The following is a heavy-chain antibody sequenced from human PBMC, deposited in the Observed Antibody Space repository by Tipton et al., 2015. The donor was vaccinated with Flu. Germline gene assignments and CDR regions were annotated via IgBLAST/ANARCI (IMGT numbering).Heavy chain of an antibody. J-gene: IGHJ5*01. CDR1: GDSISSDYY. D-gene: IGHD2/OR15-2a*01. CDR3: ARDRWEYIRGFDS. V-gene: IGHV4-38-2*02. Sequence: TLSLTCTVSGDSISSDYYWGWIRQFPGKGLEWIGTVSRTGSTIYNPSLKSRVTISVDTSKNQFSLKLTSVTAADTAVYYCARDRWEYIRGFDSWGQGTLVTVSP. CDR2: VSRTGST.